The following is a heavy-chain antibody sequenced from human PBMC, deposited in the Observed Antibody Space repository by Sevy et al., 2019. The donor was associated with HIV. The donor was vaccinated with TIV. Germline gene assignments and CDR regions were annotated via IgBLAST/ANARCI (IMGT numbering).Heavy chain of an antibody. CDR3: AKDEESITGGGFCDY. CDR2: IHSDDTT. CDR1: GFTVNSNY. J-gene: IGHJ4*02. Sequence: GGSLRLSCAASGFTVNSNYMTWVRQAPGKGLEGVSVIHSDDTTYHADSVKDRFTISRDNFKNTLYLHMSSLRAEDTAVYYCAKDEESITGGGFCDYWGQGTLVTVSS. D-gene: IGHD6-6*01. V-gene: IGHV3-66*01.